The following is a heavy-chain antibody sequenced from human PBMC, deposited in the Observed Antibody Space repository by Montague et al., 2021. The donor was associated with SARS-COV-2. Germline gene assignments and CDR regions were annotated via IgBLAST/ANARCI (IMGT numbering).Heavy chain of an antibody. V-gene: IGHV4-59*01. D-gene: IGHD3-10*01. CDR1: GGSIGSYY. CDR2: IHYSGSS. Sequence: SETLSLTCSVSGGSIGSYYWSWLRQPPGKGLEWIGHIHYSGSSTYSPSFKSRVTILIDTPKNQFSLKLSSVTAADTAVYYCARSLDPSGTYYLPYWGQGTLVTVSS. CDR3: ARSLDPSGTYYLPY. J-gene: IGHJ4*02.